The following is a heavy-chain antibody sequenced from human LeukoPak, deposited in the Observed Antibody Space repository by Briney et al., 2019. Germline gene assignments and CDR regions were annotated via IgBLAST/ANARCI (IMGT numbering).Heavy chain of an antibody. Sequence: GGSLRLSCAASGFTFSSYGMHWVRQAPGKGLERVAVIWYDGSKKYNADSVKGRFTISRDNSKNTLYLQMNSLRVEDTAVYYCAKDRRMATITGALDYWGQGTLVTVSS. CDR3: AKDRRMATITGALDY. J-gene: IGHJ4*02. CDR2: IWYDGSKK. V-gene: IGHV3-33*06. CDR1: GFTFSSYG. D-gene: IGHD5-24*01.